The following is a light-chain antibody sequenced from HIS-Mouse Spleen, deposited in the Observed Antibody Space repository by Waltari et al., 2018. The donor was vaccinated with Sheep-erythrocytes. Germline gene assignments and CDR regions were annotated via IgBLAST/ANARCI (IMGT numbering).Light chain of an antibody. V-gene: IGLV2-23*01. CDR2: EGS. J-gene: IGLJ3*02. CDR1: SSDVRSYNL. CDR3: CSYAGSSTPWV. Sequence: QSALTQPASVSGSPVQSITISCPGPSSDVRSYNLVSWYQQHPGKAPKLMIYEGSKRPSGVSNRFSGSKSGNTASLTISGLQAEDEADYYCCSYAGSSTPWVFGGGTKLTVL.